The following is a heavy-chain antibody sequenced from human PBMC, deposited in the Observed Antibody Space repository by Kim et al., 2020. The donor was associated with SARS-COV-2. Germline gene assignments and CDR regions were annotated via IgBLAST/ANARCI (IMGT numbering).Heavy chain of an antibody. CDR2: IDVANTNT. CDR1: GYTFTSYC. J-gene: IGHJ4*02. V-gene: IGHV1-3*01. Sequence: ASVKVSCKASGYTFTSYCLHWVRQAPGQSLEWMGWIDVANTNTHYSENFQGRVTISRDTSATTVYIELSSLRSEDTAVYYCARDGRSVDYYFYYWGQGTLLTVSS. CDR3: ARDGRSVDYYFYY.